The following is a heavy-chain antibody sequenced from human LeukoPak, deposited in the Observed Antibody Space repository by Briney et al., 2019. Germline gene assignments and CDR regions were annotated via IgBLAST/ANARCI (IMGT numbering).Heavy chain of an antibody. J-gene: IGHJ6*03. Sequence: GGSLRLSCTASGFTTHYWLNWVRQSPGKGLEWVANIDRDGRVQHYVDSVEGRLTISRDSAKNSLALQMHSLRAEDTAVYYCTGGSDNVLSGEYYYYMDVWGTGTTVTVSS. CDR2: IDRDGRVQ. CDR1: GFTTHYW. D-gene: IGHD2-8*01. CDR3: TGGSDNVLSGEYYYYMDV. V-gene: IGHV3-7*01.